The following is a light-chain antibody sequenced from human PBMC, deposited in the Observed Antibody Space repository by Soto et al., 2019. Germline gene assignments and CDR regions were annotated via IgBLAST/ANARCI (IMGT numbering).Light chain of an antibody. CDR3: QSYDSSLNYV. CDR1: SSNIGAHYG. V-gene: IGLV1-40*01. CDR2: FNN. Sequence: QSVLTQPPSVSGAPGQRVTISCTGSSSNIGAHYGVHWYQQLPGTAPKLIISFNNNRPSGVPDRYSGSKSGTSASLAITGLQAEDEADYYCQSYDSSLNYVFGTGTKVTVL. J-gene: IGLJ1*01.